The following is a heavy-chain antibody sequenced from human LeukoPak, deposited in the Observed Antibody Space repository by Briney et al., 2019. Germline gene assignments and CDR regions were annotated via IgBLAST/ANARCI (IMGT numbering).Heavy chain of an antibody. CDR3: AREGHYYGSADY. J-gene: IGHJ4*02. Sequence: PGGSLRLSCIFSGFTFSDHNMNWVRQAPGKGLEWVSSISSSSTYIYNADSVKGRFIISRDNAKNSLYLQMNSLRAEDTAVYYCAREGHYYGSADYWGQGTLVTVSS. CDR1: GFTFSDHN. D-gene: IGHD3-10*01. CDR2: ISSSSTYI. V-gene: IGHV3-21*06.